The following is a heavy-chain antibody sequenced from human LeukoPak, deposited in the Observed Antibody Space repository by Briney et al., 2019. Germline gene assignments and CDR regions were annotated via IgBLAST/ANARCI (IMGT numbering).Heavy chain of an antibody. D-gene: IGHD3-22*01. Sequence: SETLSLTCTVSGGSIDSYSWSWVRQVPGRGLEWIGYIYYNGRTTYNPSLKSRLTMSLDTSKNQFSLRLSSVTAADTAVYYCARGYDSSGYNWFDPWGQGTLVTVSS. V-gene: IGHV4-59*12. CDR2: IYYNGRT. J-gene: IGHJ5*02. CDR3: ARGYDSSGYNWFDP. CDR1: GGSIDSYS.